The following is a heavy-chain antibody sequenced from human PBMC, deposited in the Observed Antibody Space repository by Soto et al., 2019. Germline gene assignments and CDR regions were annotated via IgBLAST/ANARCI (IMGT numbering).Heavy chain of an antibody. CDR3: AHVKMGGSGSYGPSEYFQH. CDR1: GFSLSTSGVG. D-gene: IGHD3-10*01. Sequence: SGPTLVNPTQTLTLTCTFSGFSLSTSGVGVGWIRQPPGKALEWLALIYWDDDKRYSPSLKSRLTITKDTSKNQVVLTMTNMDPVDTATYYCAHVKMGGSGSYGPSEYFQHWGQGTLVTVSS. J-gene: IGHJ1*01. CDR2: IYWDDDK. V-gene: IGHV2-5*02.